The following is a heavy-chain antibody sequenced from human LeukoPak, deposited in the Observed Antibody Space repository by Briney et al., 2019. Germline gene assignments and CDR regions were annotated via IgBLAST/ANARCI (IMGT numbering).Heavy chain of an antibody. Sequence: SVTDSLTCAVYGGSFSGYYWSWIRQPPGKGLEWIGEINHSGSTNYNPSLKSRVTISVDTSKNQFSLKLSSVTAADTAVYYCALGPPLYYYYMDVWGKGTTVTVSS. J-gene: IGHJ6*03. CDR2: INHSGST. V-gene: IGHV4-34*01. CDR3: ALGPPLYYYYMDV. CDR1: GGSFSGYY.